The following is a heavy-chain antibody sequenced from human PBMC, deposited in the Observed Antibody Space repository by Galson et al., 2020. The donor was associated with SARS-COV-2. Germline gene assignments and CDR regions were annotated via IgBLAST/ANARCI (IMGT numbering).Heavy chain of an antibody. D-gene: IGHD2-15*01. J-gene: IGHJ6*02. CDR3: TRLGYCSGGRCYYYGMDV. CDR2: ISYDGSQK. CDR1: GFTFSIYA. Sequence: TGGSLRLSCAASGFTFSIYAMYWVRQAPGKGLEWVAGISYDGSQKYYADSVKGRFTISRDDSKNTVNLQINSRRAEDTAVYYCTRLGYCSGGRCYYYGMDVWGQGTTVTVSS. V-gene: IGHV3-30*04.